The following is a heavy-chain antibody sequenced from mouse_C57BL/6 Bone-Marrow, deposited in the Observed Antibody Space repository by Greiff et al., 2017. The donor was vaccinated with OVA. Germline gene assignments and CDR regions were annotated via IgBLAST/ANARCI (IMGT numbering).Heavy chain of an antibody. Sequence: QVQLQQPGAELVMPGASVKLSCKASGYTFTSYWMHWVKQRPGQGLEWIGEIDPSDSYTNYNQKFKGKSTLTVDKSSSTAYMQLSSLTSEDSAVYYCARWVNYYGTPFAYWGQGTLVTVSA. CDR1: GYTFTSYW. J-gene: IGHJ3*01. V-gene: IGHV1-69*01. CDR2: IDPSDSYT. CDR3: ARWVNYYGTPFAY. D-gene: IGHD1-1*01.